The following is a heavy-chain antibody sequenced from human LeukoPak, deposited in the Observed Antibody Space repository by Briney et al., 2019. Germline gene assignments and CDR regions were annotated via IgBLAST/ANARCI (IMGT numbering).Heavy chain of an antibody. V-gene: IGHV3-7*01. CDR1: GFTFSSYW. Sequence: GGSLRLSCAASGFTFSSYWMSWVRQAPGKGLEWVANIKQDGSEKYYVDSVKGRFTISRDNAKNSLYLQMNSLRAEDTAVYYCARDQVLRFLEWLPSNCYFDYWGQGTLVTVSS. D-gene: IGHD3-3*01. J-gene: IGHJ4*02. CDR3: ARDQVLRFLEWLPSNCYFDY. CDR2: IKQDGSEK.